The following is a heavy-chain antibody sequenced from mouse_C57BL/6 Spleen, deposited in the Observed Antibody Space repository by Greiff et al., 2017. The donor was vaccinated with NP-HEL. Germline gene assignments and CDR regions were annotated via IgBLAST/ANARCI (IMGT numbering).Heavy chain of an antibody. CDR1: GYTFTSYW. V-gene: IGHV1-72*01. CDR2: IDPNSGGT. CDR3: ARVGIYDDYGDGYFDV. D-gene: IGHD2-4*01. Sequence: QVQLQQPGAELVKPGASVKLSCKASGYTFTSYWMHWVKQRPGRGLAWIGRIDPNSGGTKYNEKFKSKATLTVDKPSSTAYMQLSILTSEDSAFYYCARVGIYDDYGDGYFDVWGTGTTVTVSS. J-gene: IGHJ1*03.